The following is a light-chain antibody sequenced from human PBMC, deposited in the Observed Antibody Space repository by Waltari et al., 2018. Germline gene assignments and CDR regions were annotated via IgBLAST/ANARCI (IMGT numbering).Light chain of an antibody. J-gene: IGLJ2*01. Sequence: QSALTQPASVSGSPGQSITISCTGTSSDVATYDLVSWFPQHPGKAPKLIIYEVTKRPSGISDRFSGFKSGNTASLTISGLRAEDDTDYYCSSYAGHNTWIFGGGTKLTVL. CDR3: SSYAGHNTWI. V-gene: IGLV2-23*02. CDR1: SSDVATYDL. CDR2: EVT.